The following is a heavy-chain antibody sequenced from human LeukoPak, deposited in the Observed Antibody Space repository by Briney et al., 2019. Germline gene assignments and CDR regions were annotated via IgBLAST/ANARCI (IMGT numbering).Heavy chain of an antibody. J-gene: IGHJ5*02. CDR3: TTERIAARPWGNWFDP. D-gene: IGHD6-6*01. CDR1: GFTFSNAW. V-gene: IGHV3-15*01. Sequence: GGSLRLSCAASGFTFSNAWMSWLPQAPGKGLEGVGRIKSKTDGGTTDYAAPVKGRFTISRDDSKNTLYLQMNSLKTEDTAVYYCTTERIAARPWGNWFDPWGQGTLVTVSS. CDR2: IKSKTDGGTT.